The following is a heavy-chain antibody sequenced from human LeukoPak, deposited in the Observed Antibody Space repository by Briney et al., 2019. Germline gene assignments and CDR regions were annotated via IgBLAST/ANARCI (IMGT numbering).Heavy chain of an antibody. CDR2: IIPIFDTP. Sequence: SVKVSCKASGYTFTGYYMHWVRQAPGQGLEWMGGIIPIFDTPNYAQKFQGRVTITADKSTSTAYMELSSLRSEDTAVYFCARGFSGPATPYFDYWGQGTLVTVSS. J-gene: IGHJ4*02. CDR3: ARGFSGPATPYFDY. CDR1: GYTFTGYY. V-gene: IGHV1-69*06. D-gene: IGHD2-15*01.